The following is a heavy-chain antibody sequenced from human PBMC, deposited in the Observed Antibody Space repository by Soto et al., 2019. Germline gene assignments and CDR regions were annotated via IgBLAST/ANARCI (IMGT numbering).Heavy chain of an antibody. V-gene: IGHV3-9*01. CDR2: ITWNSGSI. CDR3: ASGLTTSPHY. J-gene: IGHJ4*02. CDR1: GFTFHESS. D-gene: IGHD2-2*01. Sequence: PVGSLRLSCAASGFTFHESSMHWVRQAPGKGLEWVSSITWNSGSIIYADSVKGRFTISRDNGKKSLYLQMQSLRPEDTALYYCASGLTTSPHYWGQGSLVTVSS.